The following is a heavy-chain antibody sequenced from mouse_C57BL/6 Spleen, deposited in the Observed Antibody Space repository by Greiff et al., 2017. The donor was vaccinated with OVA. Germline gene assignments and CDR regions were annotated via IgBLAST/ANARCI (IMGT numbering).Heavy chain of an antibody. J-gene: IGHJ4*01. CDR1: GYTFTSYW. Sequence: QVQLQQPGAELVRPGSSVKLSCKASGYTFTSYWMHWVKQRPIQGLEWIGNIDPSDSETHYNQKFKDKATLTVDKSSSTAYMQLSSLTSEDSAVYDCARNPYGSSSGAMDYWGQGTSVTVSS. V-gene: IGHV1-52*01. CDR2: IDPSDSET. D-gene: IGHD1-1*01. CDR3: ARNPYGSSSGAMDY.